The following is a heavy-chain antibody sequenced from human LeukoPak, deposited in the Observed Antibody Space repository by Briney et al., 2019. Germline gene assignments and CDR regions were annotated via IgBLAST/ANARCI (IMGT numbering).Heavy chain of an antibody. D-gene: IGHD6-6*01. V-gene: IGHV1-8*01. CDR2: MNPNSGNT. Sequence: ASVTVSCKASGYTFNSYDINWVRQAPGQGLEWVGWMNPNSGNTGYTQKFQGRVTMTRNTSISTAYMELSSLRSEDTAVYYCARGEGSSSLMYHYFYYMDVWGKGTTVTVSS. CDR3: ARGEGSSSLMYHYFYYMDV. J-gene: IGHJ6*03. CDR1: GYTFNSYD.